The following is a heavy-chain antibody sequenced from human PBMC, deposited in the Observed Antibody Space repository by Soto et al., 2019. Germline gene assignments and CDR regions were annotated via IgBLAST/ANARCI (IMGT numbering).Heavy chain of an antibody. CDR3: TRLRGYDFWSASYYFDY. V-gene: IGHV3-49*03. Sequence: GGSLRLSCTASGFTFGDYAMSWFRQAPGKGLDWVGFIRSKAYGGTTEYAAPVKGRFTISRDDSKSIAYLQMNSLKTEDTAVYYCTRLRGYDFWSASYYFDYWGQGTLVTVSS. CDR1: GFTFGDYA. CDR2: IRSKAYGGTT. J-gene: IGHJ4*02. D-gene: IGHD3-3*01.